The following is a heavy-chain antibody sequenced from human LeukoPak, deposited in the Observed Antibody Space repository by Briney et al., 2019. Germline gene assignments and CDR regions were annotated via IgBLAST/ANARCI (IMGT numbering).Heavy chain of an antibody. Sequence: SETLSLTCTVSGGSISSSSYYWGWIRQPPGKGLEWIGSIYYSGSTYYNPSLKSRVTISVDTSKNQFSLKLSSVTAADTAVYYCARVGEISGYSSMGSWFDPWGQGTLVTVSS. CDR3: ARVGEISGYSSMGSWFDP. CDR1: GGSISSSSYY. CDR2: IYYSGST. J-gene: IGHJ5*02. D-gene: IGHD6-13*01. V-gene: IGHV4-39*07.